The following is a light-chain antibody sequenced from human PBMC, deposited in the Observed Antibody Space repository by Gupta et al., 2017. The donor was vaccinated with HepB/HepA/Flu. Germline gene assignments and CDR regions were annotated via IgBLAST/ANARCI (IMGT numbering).Light chain of an antibody. J-gene: IGKJ3*01. CDR1: QTVGTY. CDR3: QQRSSWPLFT. Sequence: EIVLTQSPATLSLSPGERATLSCRATQTVGTYLAWYHQKPGQAPRLLIYDASNRAPGIPARFSGSGSGTDFTLTISSLEPEDFAVYYCQQRSSWPLFTFGPGTKVDIK. CDR2: DAS. V-gene: IGKV3-11*01.